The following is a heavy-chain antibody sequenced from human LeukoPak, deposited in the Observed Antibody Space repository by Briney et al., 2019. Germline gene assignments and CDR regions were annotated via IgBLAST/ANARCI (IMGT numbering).Heavy chain of an antibody. CDR1: GFTFSSYG. V-gene: IGHV3-30*18. CDR3: AKDWRWRQNTYGMNV. CDR2: ISYDGSNK. D-gene: IGHD5-24*01. Sequence: GGSLRLSCAASGFTFSSYGMHWVRQAPGKGLEWVAVISYDGSNKYYADSVKGRFTISRDNAKNTLYLQMNSLRGEDTAVYYCAKDWRWRQNTYGMNVWGQGTTVRVSS. J-gene: IGHJ6*02.